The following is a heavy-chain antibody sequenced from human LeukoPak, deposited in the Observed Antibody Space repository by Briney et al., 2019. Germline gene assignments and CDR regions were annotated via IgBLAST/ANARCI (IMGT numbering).Heavy chain of an antibody. Sequence: QSGGSLRLSCAASGFTFSSYAMNWVRQAPGKGLEWVSAISGSGGSTYYADSVKGRFTISRDNSKNTLYLQMNSLRAEDTAVYYCARENYYDSSGYYWGQGTLVTVSS. CDR2: ISGSGGST. J-gene: IGHJ4*02. D-gene: IGHD3-22*01. V-gene: IGHV3-23*01. CDR3: ARENYYDSSGYY. CDR1: GFTFSSYA.